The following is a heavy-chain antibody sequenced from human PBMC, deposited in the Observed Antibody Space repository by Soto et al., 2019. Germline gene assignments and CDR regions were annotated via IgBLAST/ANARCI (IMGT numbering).Heavy chain of an antibody. D-gene: IGHD2-15*01. CDR3: AKRASSGYCSGGSCWNWFDP. Sequence: WASVKVSCKTSGGTFSSYAISWVRQAPGQGLEWMGGIIPIFGTANYAQKFQGRVTITADESTSTAYMELSSLRSEDTAVYYCAKRASSGYCSGGSCWNWFDPWGQGARVTVSS. V-gene: IGHV1-69*13. CDR2: IIPIFGTA. CDR1: GGTFSSYA. J-gene: IGHJ5*02.